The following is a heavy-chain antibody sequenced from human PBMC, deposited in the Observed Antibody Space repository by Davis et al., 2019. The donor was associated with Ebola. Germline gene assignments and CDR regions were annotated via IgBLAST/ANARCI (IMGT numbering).Heavy chain of an antibody. D-gene: IGHD3-3*01. CDR3: AKGHADHDFWSGYNYYYYMDV. V-gene: IGHV3-23*01. CDR2: ISGSGGST. CDR1: GFTFSSYA. Sequence: GESLKISCAASGFTFSSYAMSWVRQAPGKGLEWVSAISGSGGSTYYADSGKGRFTISRDNSKNTLYLQMNSLRAEDTAVCYCAKGHADHDFWSGYNYYYYMDVWGKGTTVTVSS. J-gene: IGHJ6*03.